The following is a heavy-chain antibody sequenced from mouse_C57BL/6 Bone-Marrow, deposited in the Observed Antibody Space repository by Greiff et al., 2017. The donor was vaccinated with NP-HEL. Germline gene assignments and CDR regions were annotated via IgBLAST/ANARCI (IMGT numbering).Heavy chain of an antibody. V-gene: IGHV3-6*01. J-gene: IGHJ4*01. Sequence: EVQLQESGPGLVKPSQSLSLTCSVTGYSITSGYYWNWIRQFPGNKLEWMGYISYDGSNNYNPSLKNRISITRDTSKNQFFLKLNSVTTEDTATYYCAKGIRRLLYAMDYWGQGTSVTVSS. CDR1: GYSITSGYY. D-gene: IGHD2-3*01. CDR3: AKGIRRLLYAMDY. CDR2: ISYDGSN.